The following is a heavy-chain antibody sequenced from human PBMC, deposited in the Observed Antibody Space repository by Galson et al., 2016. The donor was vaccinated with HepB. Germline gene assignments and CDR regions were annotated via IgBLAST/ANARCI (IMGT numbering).Heavy chain of an antibody. CDR1: GDSVSTNSAA. J-gene: IGHJ3*01. CDR2: TYYRSKWWT. Sequence: CAISGDSVSTNSAAWNWIRQSLSGGLEWLGRTYYRSKWWTYYASSVEGRITINPDTSKNQISLHLNSVTPEDTAVYYCARDGPATHDAFDLWGQGTMVTVSS. CDR3: ARDGPATHDAFDL. V-gene: IGHV6-1*01.